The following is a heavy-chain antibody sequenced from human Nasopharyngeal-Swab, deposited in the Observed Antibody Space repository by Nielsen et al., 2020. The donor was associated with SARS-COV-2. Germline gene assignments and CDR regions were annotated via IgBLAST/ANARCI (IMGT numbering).Heavy chain of an antibody. CDR3: ARDRSTTGWNDAFDI. D-gene: IGHD1-1*01. CDR1: GYTFTDYN. V-gene: IGHV1-2*02. CDR2: MKPNSGVT. Sequence: ASVKVSCKASGYTFTDYNMHWVRQAPGQGLEWMGWMKPNSGVTNYAQNFQGRVTMASDTSSNTAYMEPSRLTSDDTAVYFCARDRSTTGWNDAFDIWGQGTVVTVSS. J-gene: IGHJ3*02.